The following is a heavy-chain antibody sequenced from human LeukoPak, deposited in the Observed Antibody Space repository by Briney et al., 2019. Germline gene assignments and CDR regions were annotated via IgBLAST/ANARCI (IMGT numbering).Heavy chain of an antibody. D-gene: IGHD5-24*01. CDR2: INHSGST. CDR3: ARRDGYNYYY. J-gene: IGHJ4*02. V-gene: IGHV4-34*01. Sequence: SETLSLTCAVYGGSFSGYYWSWIRQPPGKGLEWIGEINHSGSTNYNPSLKSRVTISVDTSENQFSLKLSSVTAADTAVYYCARRDGYNYYYWGQGTLVTVSS. CDR1: GGSFSGYY.